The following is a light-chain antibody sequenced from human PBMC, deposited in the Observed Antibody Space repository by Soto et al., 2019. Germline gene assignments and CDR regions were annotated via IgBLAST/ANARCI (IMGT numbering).Light chain of an antibody. CDR2: DVN. CDR3: CSYTSISTHV. J-gene: IGLJ1*01. V-gene: IGLV2-14*03. Sequence: QSALTQPASVSGSPGQSITISCTGTSSDVGGYNFVSWYQQHPGKVPKLMIFDVNRRPSGVSDRFSGSKSGNTASLTISGLQAEDEGDYYCCSYTSISTHVFGSGTKLTVL. CDR1: SSDVGGYNF.